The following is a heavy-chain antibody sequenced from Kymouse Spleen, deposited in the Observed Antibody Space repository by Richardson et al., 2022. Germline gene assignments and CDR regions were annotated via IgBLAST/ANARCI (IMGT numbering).Heavy chain of an antibody. Sequence: QVQLVESGGGVVQPGRSLRLSCAASGFTFSSYGMHWVRQAPGKGLEWVAVIWYDGSNKYYADSVKGRFTISRDNSKNTLYLQMNSLRAEDTAVYYCARSIVGAPNWFDPWGQGTLVTVSS. CDR2: IWYDGSNK. J-gene: IGHJ5*02. CDR3: ARSIVGAPNWFDP. D-gene: IGHD1-26*01. V-gene: IGHV3-33*01. CDR1: GFTFSSYG.